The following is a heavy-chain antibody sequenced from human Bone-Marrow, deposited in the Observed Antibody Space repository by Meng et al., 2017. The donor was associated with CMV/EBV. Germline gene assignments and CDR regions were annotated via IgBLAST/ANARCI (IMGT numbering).Heavy chain of an antibody. Sequence: ASVKVSCKASGYTFTSYGISWVRQATGQGLEWMGWMNPNSGNTGYAQKFQGRVTITRNTSISTAYMELSSLRSEDTAVYYCARSSKWGDGMDVWGQGTTVTVSS. CDR3: ARSSKWGDGMDV. CDR2: MNPNSGNT. J-gene: IGHJ6*02. CDR1: GYTFTSYG. D-gene: IGHD7-27*01. V-gene: IGHV1-8*03.